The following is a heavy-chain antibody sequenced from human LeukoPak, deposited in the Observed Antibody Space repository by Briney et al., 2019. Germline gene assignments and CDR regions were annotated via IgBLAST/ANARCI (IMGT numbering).Heavy chain of an antibody. J-gene: IGHJ1*01. CDR1: GDSITNDNHY. CDR3: AREGGGYFQD. D-gene: IGHD2-15*01. Sequence: SQTLSLTCTVSGDSITNDNHYWSWIRQPARKGLEWIGRISATGNTNYNPSLKSRVTISADTSKNQFSLKLSSATAADSAVYYCAREGGGYFQDWGQGTLVTVSS. CDR2: ISATGNT. V-gene: IGHV4-61*02.